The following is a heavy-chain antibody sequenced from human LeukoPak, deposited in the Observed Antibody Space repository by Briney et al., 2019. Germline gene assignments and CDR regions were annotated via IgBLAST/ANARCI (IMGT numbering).Heavy chain of an antibody. CDR1: GFTFRNYY. J-gene: IGHJ4*02. CDR3: ARDGYNYFDF. CDR2: ISSNGNTV. D-gene: IGHD5-24*01. Sequence: GGSPRLSCAASGFTFRNYYMIWIRQAPGKGLEWLSYISSNGNTVYYADSVRGRFTVSRDNVKDSLFVEMNSLRVEDTAVYYCARDGYNYFDFWGQGTLVTVSS. V-gene: IGHV3-11*01.